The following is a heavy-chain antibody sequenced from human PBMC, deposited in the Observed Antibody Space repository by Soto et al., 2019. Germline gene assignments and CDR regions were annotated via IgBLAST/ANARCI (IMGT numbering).Heavy chain of an antibody. CDR1: GFTFSSYA. D-gene: IGHD3-9*01. V-gene: IGHV3-23*01. Sequence: EVQLLESGGGLVQPGGSLRLSCAASGFTFSSYAMSWVRQAPGKGLEWVSAISGSGGSTYYADSVKGRFTISRDNSKNTLYLQMNSLRAEDTAVYYCAKDLSVLRYFDWLLDFDYWGQGTLVTVSS. J-gene: IGHJ4*02. CDR2: ISGSGGST. CDR3: AKDLSVLRYFDWLLDFDY.